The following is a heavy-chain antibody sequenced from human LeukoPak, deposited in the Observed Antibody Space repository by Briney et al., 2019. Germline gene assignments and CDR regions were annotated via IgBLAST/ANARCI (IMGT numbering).Heavy chain of an antibody. D-gene: IGHD4-17*01. CDR1: GFTFSSYA. Sequence: PGGSLRLSCAASGFTFSSYAMSWVRQDPGNWLEWVSAISGSGGSTYYADSVKGRFTISRDNSKNTLYLQMNSLRAEDTAVYYCAKSRNPTVTRLGYYYGMDVWGKGTTVTVSS. CDR3: AKSRNPTVTRLGYYYGMDV. CDR2: ISGSGGST. V-gene: IGHV3-23*01. J-gene: IGHJ6*04.